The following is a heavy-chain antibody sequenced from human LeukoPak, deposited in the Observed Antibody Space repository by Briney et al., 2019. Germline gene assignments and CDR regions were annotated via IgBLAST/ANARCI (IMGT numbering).Heavy chain of an antibody. D-gene: IGHD2-15*01. Sequence: GRSLRLSCAASGFTLDDYAMHWVRQAPGKGLEWVSGISWNSGSIGYADSVKGRFTISRDNAKNTLYLQMNSLRAEDTAVYYCAREDSGDYFDYWGQGTLVTVSS. CDR2: ISWNSGSI. CDR1: GFTLDDYA. CDR3: AREDSGDYFDY. J-gene: IGHJ4*02. V-gene: IGHV3-9*01.